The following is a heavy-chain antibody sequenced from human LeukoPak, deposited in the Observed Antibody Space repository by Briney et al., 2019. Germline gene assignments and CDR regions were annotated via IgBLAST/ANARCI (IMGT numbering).Heavy chain of an antibody. CDR1: GVSFDDYY. Sequence: PSETLCLTCAVSGVSFDDYYWSWVRQTPGKGLEWLGEINHSGYTNDSPSLKSRVTLSIDTSNKQYSLNLRSVTVADAGIYYCTRMTTGHDYWGQGTLVTVSS. V-gene: IGHV4-34*01. D-gene: IGHD4-17*01. CDR3: TRMTTGHDY. J-gene: IGHJ4*02. CDR2: INHSGYT.